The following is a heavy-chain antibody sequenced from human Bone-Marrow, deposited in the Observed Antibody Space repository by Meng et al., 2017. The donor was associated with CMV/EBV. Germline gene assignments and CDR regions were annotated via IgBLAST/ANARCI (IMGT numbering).Heavy chain of an antibody. CDR1: GYTFTSYD. V-gene: IGHV1-2*02. CDR2: INPNSGGT. D-gene: IGHD6-13*01. Sequence: ASAKVSCKASGYTFTSYDINWVRQAPGQGLEWMGWINPNSGGTNYAQKFQGRVTMTRDTSISTAYMELSRLRSDDTAVYYCARTIAAAGEADYWGQGTLVTVSS. J-gene: IGHJ4*02. CDR3: ARTIAAAGEADY.